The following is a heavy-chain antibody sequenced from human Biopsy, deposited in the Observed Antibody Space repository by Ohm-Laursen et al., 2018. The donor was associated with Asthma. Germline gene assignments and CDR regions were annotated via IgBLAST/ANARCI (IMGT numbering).Heavy chain of an antibody. D-gene: IGHD3-3*01. CDR3: ARRITIFGVVQKDHGMDA. J-gene: IGHJ6*02. Sequence: GTLSLTCTVSVGSMTPTSHYWDWIRQAPGKGLEWIGYISYGGKTSYNPSLKNRVTISRDTSKNQFSLRLTSVTAADTAVYFCARRITIFGVVQKDHGMDAWGQGTTVSVSS. V-gene: IGHV4-39*01. CDR2: ISYGGKT. CDR1: VGSMTPTSHY.